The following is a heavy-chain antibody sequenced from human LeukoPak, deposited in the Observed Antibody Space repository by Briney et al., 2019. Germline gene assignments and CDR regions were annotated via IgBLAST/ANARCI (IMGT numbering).Heavy chain of an antibody. Sequence: PSETLSLTCTVSGGSISSYYWSWIRQPPGKGLEWFGYIYYSGSTNYNPSLKSRVTISVDTSKNQFSLKLSSVTAADTAVYYCAASGSGSPEFDYWGQGTLVTVSS. CDR1: GGSISSYY. V-gene: IGHV4-59*08. CDR2: IYYSGST. J-gene: IGHJ4*02. CDR3: AASGSGSPEFDY. D-gene: IGHD3-10*01.